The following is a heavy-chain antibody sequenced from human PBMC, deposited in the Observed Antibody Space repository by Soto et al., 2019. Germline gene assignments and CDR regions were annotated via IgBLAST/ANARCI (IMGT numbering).Heavy chain of an antibody. J-gene: IGHJ4*02. Sequence: QVQLVQSGAEVKKPGSSVRVSCKASGDTFSTYTISWVRQAPGQGFEWLGRSIPILDVANYAQSFQGRVTITADKSTSTAYMELNSLRSEDTAVYYCARDSGNQLLIDHWGQGTLVTVSS. CDR2: SIPILDVA. V-gene: IGHV1-69*08. D-gene: IGHD2-2*01. CDR3: ARDSGNQLLIDH. CDR1: GDTFSTYT.